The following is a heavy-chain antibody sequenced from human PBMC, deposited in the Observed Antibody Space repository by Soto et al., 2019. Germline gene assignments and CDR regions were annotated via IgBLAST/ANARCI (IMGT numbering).Heavy chain of an antibody. J-gene: IGHJ6*02. CDR3: ARGSKLGYYGMDV. CDR1: GFTFSASA. CDR2: MRRNADRLPE. D-gene: IGHD2-2*01. Sequence: EVHLVESGGGLVQPGGSLKLPCTASGFTFSASAIHWVRQPSGQGLEWVGRMRRNADRLPEIYAASVKGRFIISRDNSKNTLFLQMNTLGAEDTAVYYCARGSKLGYYGMDVWGQGPKVTVSS. V-gene: IGHV3-73*01.